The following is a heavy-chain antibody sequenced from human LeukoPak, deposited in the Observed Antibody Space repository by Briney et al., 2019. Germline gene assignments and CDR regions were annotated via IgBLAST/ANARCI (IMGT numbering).Heavy chain of an antibody. CDR3: ARGYCSSTSCYIFDY. J-gene: IGHJ4*02. D-gene: IGHD2-2*02. CDR1: GGSINSYY. CDR2: IYYSGST. V-gene: IGHV4-59*12. Sequence: PSETLSLTCTVSGGSINSYYWSWIRQPPGKGLEWIGYIYYSGSTNYNPSLKSRVTLSVDTSKNQFSLKLSSVTAADTAVYYCARGYCSSTSCYIFDYWGQGTLVTVSS.